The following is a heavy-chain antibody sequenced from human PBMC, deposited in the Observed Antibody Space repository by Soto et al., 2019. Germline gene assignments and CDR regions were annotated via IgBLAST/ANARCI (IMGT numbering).Heavy chain of an antibody. D-gene: IGHD3-16*01. V-gene: IGHV3-23*01. CDR1: GFTFSSYA. Sequence: PVGSLRLSCAASGFTFSSYAMSWVRQAPGKGLEWVSAISGSGGSTYYADSVKGRFTISRDNSKNTLYLQMNSLRAEDTAVYYCAKDLRDYVWGSSFDYWGQGTLVTVSS. CDR2: ISGSGGST. CDR3: AKDLRDYVWGSSFDY. J-gene: IGHJ4*02.